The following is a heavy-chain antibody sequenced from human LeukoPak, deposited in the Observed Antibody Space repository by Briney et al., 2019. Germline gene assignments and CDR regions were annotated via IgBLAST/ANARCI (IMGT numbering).Heavy chain of an antibody. CDR1: GFTFSSYG. J-gene: IGHJ4*02. V-gene: IGHV3-33*06. CDR3: AKDLGRVGATFGH. CDR2: IWYDGSNK. D-gene: IGHD1-26*01. Sequence: PGRSLRLSCAASGFTFSSYGMHWVRQAPGKGLEWVAVIWYDGSNKFYADSVKGRFTISRDNSKNTLYLQMNSLRAEDTAVYYCAKDLGRVGATFGHWGQGTLVTVSS.